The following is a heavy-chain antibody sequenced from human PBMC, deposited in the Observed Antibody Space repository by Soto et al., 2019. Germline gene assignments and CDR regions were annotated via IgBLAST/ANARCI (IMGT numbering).Heavy chain of an antibody. CDR3: AKGRRDDSSGYNVFDY. D-gene: IGHD3-22*01. CDR1: GFTFSSYA. V-gene: IGHV3-23*01. Sequence: VQLLESGGGFVQPGGSLRLSCAASGFTFSSYAMSWVRQAPGKGLEWVSAISGSGGSTYYADSVKGRFTISRDNSKNTLYLQMNSLRAEDTAVYYCAKGRRDDSSGYNVFDYWGQGTLVTVSS. CDR2: ISGSGGST. J-gene: IGHJ4*02.